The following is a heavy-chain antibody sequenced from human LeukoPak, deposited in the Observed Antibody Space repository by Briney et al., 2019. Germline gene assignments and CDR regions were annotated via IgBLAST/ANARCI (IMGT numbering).Heavy chain of an antibody. J-gene: IGHJ4*02. CDR1: GYSISSGYF. D-gene: IGHD1-26*01. V-gene: IGHV4-38-2*02. CDR2: IYHSGST. Sequence: PSETLSLTCTVSGYSISSGYFWGWIRQPPGKGLEWIGTIYHSGSTYYNASLESRVTISVDTSKNQFSLKLSSVTAADTAVYYCARPDSGSYKVDYWGQGTLVTVSS. CDR3: ARPDSGSYKVDY.